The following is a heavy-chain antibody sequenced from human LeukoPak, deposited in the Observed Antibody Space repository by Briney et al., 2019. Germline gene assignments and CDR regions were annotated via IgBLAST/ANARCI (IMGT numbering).Heavy chain of an antibody. D-gene: IGHD3-9*01. CDR3: ARELRTPYDILGRGNAFDI. V-gene: IGHV3-30*04. J-gene: IGHJ3*02. CDR2: ISYDGSNK. Sequence: PRGSLRLSCAASGFTFSSYAMHWVRQAPGKGLEWVAVISYDGSNKYYADSVKGRFTISRDNSKNTLYLQMNSLRAEDTAVYYCARELRTPYDILGRGNAFDIWGQGTMVTVSS. CDR1: GFTFSSYA.